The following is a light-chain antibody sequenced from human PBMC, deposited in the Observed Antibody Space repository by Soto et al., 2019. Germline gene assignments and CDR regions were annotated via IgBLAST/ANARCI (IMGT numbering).Light chain of an antibody. CDR1: QGISNY. CDR2: AAS. CDR3: QKYNSAPWYT. J-gene: IGKJ2*01. Sequence: DIQMTQSPSSLSASVGDRVTITCRASQGISNYLAWYQQKPGKVPKLLIYAASTLQSGVPSRFSGSGSGTEFTLTISSLQPEDVATYYCQKYNSAPWYTFGQGTKLEIK. V-gene: IGKV1-27*01.